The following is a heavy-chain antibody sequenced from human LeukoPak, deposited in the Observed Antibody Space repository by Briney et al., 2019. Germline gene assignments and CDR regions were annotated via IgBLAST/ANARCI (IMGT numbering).Heavy chain of an antibody. D-gene: IGHD3-10*01. V-gene: IGHV4-34*01. Sequence: SETLSLTCAVYGGSFSGYYWSWIRQPPGKGLEWIGEINHSGSTNYNPSLKSRVTISVDTSKNQFSLKLSSVTAADTAVYYCARDKGYYGSGIKNWFDPWGQGTLATVSS. CDR2: INHSGST. J-gene: IGHJ5*02. CDR1: GGSFSGYY. CDR3: ARDKGYYGSGIKNWFDP.